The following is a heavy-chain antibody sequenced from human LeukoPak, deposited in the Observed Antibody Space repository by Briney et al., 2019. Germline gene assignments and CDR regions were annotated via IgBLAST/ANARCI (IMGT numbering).Heavy chain of an antibody. CDR2: ISSSSSYI. CDR3: AELGITMIGGV. J-gene: IGHJ6*04. V-gene: IGHV3-21*01. Sequence: GGSLRLSCAASGFTFSNAWMSWVRQAPGKGLEWVSSISSSSSYIYYADSVKGRFTISRDNAKNSLYLQMNSLRAEDTAVYYCAELGITMIGGVWGKGTTVTISS. CDR1: GFTFSNAW. D-gene: IGHD3-10*02.